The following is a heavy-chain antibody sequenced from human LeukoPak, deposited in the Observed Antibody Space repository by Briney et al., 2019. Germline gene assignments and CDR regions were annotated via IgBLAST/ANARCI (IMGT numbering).Heavy chain of an antibody. CDR2: ISWNSGNI. D-gene: IGHD6-6*01. V-gene: IGHV3-9*01. Sequence: GGSLRLSCAASGFPFDSYGMHWVRQGPGKGLGWVSGISWNSGNIVYADSVKGRFTISRDNAKKSLYLQMNSLRVEDTAVYYCAKDVTEGAARPDYWGQGTLVIVSS. CDR3: AKDVTEGAARPDY. CDR1: GFPFDSYG. J-gene: IGHJ4*02.